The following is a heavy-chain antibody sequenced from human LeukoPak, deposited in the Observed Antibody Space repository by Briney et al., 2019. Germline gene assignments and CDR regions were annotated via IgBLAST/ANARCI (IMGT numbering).Heavy chain of an antibody. Sequence: GASVKVSCKASGYTFTGYYMHWVRQAPGQGLEWMGWINPNSGGTNYAQKFQGRVTMTRDTSISTAYMELSRLRSDDTAVYYCARGPARYSYGLGIDYWGQGTLVTVSS. V-gene: IGHV1-2*02. CDR3: ARGPARYSYGLGIDY. D-gene: IGHD5-18*01. CDR1: GYTFTGYY. CDR2: INPNSGGT. J-gene: IGHJ4*02.